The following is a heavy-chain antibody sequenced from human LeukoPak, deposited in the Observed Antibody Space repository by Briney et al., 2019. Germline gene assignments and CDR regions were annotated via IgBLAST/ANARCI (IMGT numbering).Heavy chain of an antibody. J-gene: IGHJ4*02. CDR1: GFTFSKLG. CDR3: ALLTRSNPLFDY. D-gene: IGHD2/OR15-2a*01. CDR2: IRYDGSNK. V-gene: IGHV3-30*02. Sequence: PGGSLRLSCAASGFTFSKLGMHWVRQAPGKGLEWVTFIRYDGSNKYYADSVKGRFTISRDNTENTVYLQMNSLRPEDTAVYYCALLTRSNPLFDYWGQGTLVTVSS.